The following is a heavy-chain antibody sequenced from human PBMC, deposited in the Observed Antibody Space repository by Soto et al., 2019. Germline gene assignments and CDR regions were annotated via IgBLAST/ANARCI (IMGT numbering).Heavy chain of an antibody. J-gene: IGHJ4*02. Sequence: EVQLVQSGAEVKKPGESLTISCKGSGYSFTNYWITWVRHMPGKGLEWMGKIDPSDSYTDYNPTFQGHVTISVDRSISTAYLQWTSLKASDTALYYCARGLRYFDRVFGLDYWGQGTLVTVSS. CDR2: IDPSDSYT. CDR3: ARGLRYFDRVFGLDY. CDR1: GYSFTNYW. V-gene: IGHV5-10-1*01. D-gene: IGHD3-9*01.